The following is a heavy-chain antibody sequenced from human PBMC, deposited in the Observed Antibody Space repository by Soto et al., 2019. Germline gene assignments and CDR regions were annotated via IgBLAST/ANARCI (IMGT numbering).Heavy chain of an antibody. V-gene: IGHV3-23*01. D-gene: IGHD3-22*01. CDR3: AKGKRNPYYDSSGYSLIFDY. CDR1: GFTFSSYA. J-gene: IGHJ4*02. Sequence: GSLRLSCAASGFTFSSYAMSWVRQAPGKGLEWVSAISGSGGSTYYADSVKGRFTISRDNSKNTLYLQMNSLRAEDTAVYYCAKGKRNPYYDSSGYSLIFDYWGQGTLVTVSS. CDR2: ISGSGGST.